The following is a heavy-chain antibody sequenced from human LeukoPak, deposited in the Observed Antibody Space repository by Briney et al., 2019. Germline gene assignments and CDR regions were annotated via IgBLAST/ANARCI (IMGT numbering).Heavy chain of an antibody. V-gene: IGHV3-7*01. CDR3: ARNDFWSSYRVTAYGY. D-gene: IGHD3-3*01. CDR2: IKQDGSER. J-gene: IGHJ4*02. CDR1: GFTFGSYY. Sequence: PGGSLRLSCAASGFTFGSYYMSWVRQAPGKGLEWVANIKQDGSERYYVDSVKGRFTISRDNARNSLYLQMNILRAEDTAVYYCARNDFWSSYRVTAYGYWGQGTLVTVSS.